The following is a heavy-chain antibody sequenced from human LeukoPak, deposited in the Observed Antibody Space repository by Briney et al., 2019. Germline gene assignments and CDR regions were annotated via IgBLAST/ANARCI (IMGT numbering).Heavy chain of an antibody. J-gene: IGHJ5*02. CDR2: IFYSGST. D-gene: IGHD3-22*01. Sequence: SETLSLTCTVSSGSISTSNYYWGWVRQPPGKALEWIGNIFYSGSTYYSPSLKSRVTISLDTSRNQFSLKLNSVTAADTAVYYCARGYRYDRRVFDPWGQGTLVTVSS. CDR1: SGSISTSNYY. V-gene: IGHV4-39*07. CDR3: ARGYRYDRRVFDP.